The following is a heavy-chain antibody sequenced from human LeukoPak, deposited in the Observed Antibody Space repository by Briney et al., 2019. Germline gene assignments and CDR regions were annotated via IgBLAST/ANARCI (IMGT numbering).Heavy chain of an antibody. V-gene: IGHV3-9*01. D-gene: IGHD1-7*01. CDR2: ISWNSGSI. Sequence: GRSLRLSCAPSGFTFADYAMHWVRQAPGNGLEWVSGISWNSGSIGYGDSVKGRFTISRDNAKNSLYLQMNSLRPEDTAVYYCAILRVVFNWNYAYYFDSWGQGTLVTVSS. J-gene: IGHJ4*02. CDR3: AILRVVFNWNYAYYFDS. CDR1: GFTFADYA.